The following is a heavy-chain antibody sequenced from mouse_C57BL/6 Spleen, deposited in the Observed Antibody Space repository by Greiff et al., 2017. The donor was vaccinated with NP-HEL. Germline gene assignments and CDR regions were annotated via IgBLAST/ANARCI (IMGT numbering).Heavy chain of an antibody. V-gene: IGHV1-69*01. CDR3: ARGSNYEHFDV. CDR2: IDPSDSYT. CDR1: GYTFTSYW. J-gene: IGHJ1*03. Sequence: QVQLQQSGAELVMPGASVKLSCKASGYTFTSYWMHWVKPRPGQGLEWIGEIDPSDSYTNYNQKFKGKSTLTVDKSSSTAYMQLSSLTSEDSAVYYCARGSNYEHFDVWGTGTTVTVSS. D-gene: IGHD2-5*01.